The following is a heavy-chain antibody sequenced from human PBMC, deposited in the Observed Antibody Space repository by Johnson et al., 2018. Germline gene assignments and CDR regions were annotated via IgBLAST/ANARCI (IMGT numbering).Heavy chain of an antibody. J-gene: IGHJ1*01. CDR3: TTGHYYDGSVAEYFHH. V-gene: IGHV3-7*03. Sequence: VQLQESGGGLVQPGGSLRLSCAASGFTFTSYWMSWVRQAPGKGLEWVANINQDGSERHYVDSVKGRFTISRDSFKNTLYLQMNSLKTEDTAVYYCTTGHYYDGSVAEYFHHWGQGTLVTVSS. D-gene: IGHD3-22*01. CDR2: INQDGSER. CDR1: GFTFTSYW.